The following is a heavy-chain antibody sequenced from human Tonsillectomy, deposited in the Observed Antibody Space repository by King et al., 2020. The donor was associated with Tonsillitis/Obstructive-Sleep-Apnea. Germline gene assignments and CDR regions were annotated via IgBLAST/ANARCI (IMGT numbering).Heavy chain of an antibody. CDR3: TTDPDIVVVVAATPSDY. CDR1: GFTFSNAW. J-gene: IGHJ4*02. CDR2: IKSKTDGGTT. D-gene: IGHD2-15*01. Sequence: QLVESGGGLVKPGGSLRLSCAASGFTFSNAWMNWVRQAPGKGLEWVGRIKSKTDGGTTDYAAPVKGRFTISRDDSKNTLYLQMNSLKTEDTAVYYCTTDPDIVVVVAATPSDYWGQGTLVTVSS. V-gene: IGHV3-15*07.